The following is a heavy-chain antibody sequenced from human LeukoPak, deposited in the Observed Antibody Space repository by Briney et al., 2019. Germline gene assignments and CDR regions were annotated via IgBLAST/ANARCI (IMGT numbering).Heavy chain of an antibody. CDR1: GGSISSGGYY. D-gene: IGHD3-22*01. V-gene: IGHV4-61*02. CDR3: ARDQTTAVRSSGPQRYYYGMDV. CDR2: IYTSGST. Sequence: SQTLSLTCTVSGGSISSGGYYWSWIRQPAGKGLEWIGRIYTSGSTNYNPSLKSRVTMSVDTSKNQFSLKLSSVTAADTAVYYCARDQTTAVRSSGPQRYYYGMDVWGQGTTVTVSS. J-gene: IGHJ6*02.